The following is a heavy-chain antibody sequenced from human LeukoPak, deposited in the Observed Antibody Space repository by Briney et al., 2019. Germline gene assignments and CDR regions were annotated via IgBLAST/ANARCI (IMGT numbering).Heavy chain of an antibody. V-gene: IGHV4-59*13. CDR1: GGSISSYY. Sequence: SETLSLTCTVSGGSISSYYWTLIRQPPGRGLEWVGYISYGGSTNYNPSLKSRVTISVDTSTNQFSLKLSSVTAADTAVYYCARDSGGGVGIFDYWGQGTLVTVSS. CDR2: ISYGGST. J-gene: IGHJ4*02. D-gene: IGHD2-8*02. CDR3: ARDSGGGVGIFDY.